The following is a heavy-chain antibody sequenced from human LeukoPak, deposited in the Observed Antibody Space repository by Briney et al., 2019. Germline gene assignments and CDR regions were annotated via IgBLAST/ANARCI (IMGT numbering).Heavy chain of an antibody. CDR2: IYTSGSN. J-gene: IGHJ6*02. CDR3: ARDHRVLRYFDWLLSGYYYYYGMDV. CDR1: GCSISSYY. D-gene: IGHD3-9*01. V-gene: IGHV4-4*07. Sequence: PSETLSLTCTVSGCSISSYYWSWIRQPAGKGLEWIGCIYTSGSNNYNPSLKSRVTMSVDTSKTQFSLKLSSVTAADTAVYYCARDHRVLRYFDWLLSGYYYYYGMDVWGQGTTVTVS.